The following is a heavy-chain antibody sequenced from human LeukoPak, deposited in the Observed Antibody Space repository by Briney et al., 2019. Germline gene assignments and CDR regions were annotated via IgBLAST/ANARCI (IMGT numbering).Heavy chain of an antibody. Sequence: AGGSLRLSCAASGFTFSDYYMSWIRQAPGKGLEWVSYISGSGNTIYYADSVKGRFTISRDNAKNSVYLHMNSLRADDTAVYYCATDVGQLWSPDNWGQGTLVTVSS. CDR2: ISGSGNTI. CDR1: GFTFSDYY. CDR3: ATDVGQLWSPDN. J-gene: IGHJ4*02. D-gene: IGHD5-18*01. V-gene: IGHV3-11*01.